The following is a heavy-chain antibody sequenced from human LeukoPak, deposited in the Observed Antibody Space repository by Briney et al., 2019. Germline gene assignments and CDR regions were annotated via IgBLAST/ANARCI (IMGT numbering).Heavy chain of an antibody. CDR2: IIPIFGTA. D-gene: IGHD6-6*01. CDR1: GGTFSSYA. CDR3: ARDQYSSSSGYYYYGMDV. Sequence: KVSCQATGGTFSSYAISWVRQAPGQGLEWMGGIIPIFGTANYAQKFQGRVTITADESTSTAYMELSSLRSEDTAVYYCARDQYSSSSGYYYYGMDVWGQGTTVTVSS. V-gene: IGHV1-69*01. J-gene: IGHJ6*02.